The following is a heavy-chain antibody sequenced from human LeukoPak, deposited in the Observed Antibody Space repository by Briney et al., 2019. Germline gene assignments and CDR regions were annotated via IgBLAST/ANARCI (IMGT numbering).Heavy chain of an antibody. CDR2: INPSGGST. V-gene: IGHV1-46*01. J-gene: IGHJ4*02. CDR3: ASNSFDYYGSGSYSVDY. D-gene: IGHD3-10*01. CDR1: GYTFTSYY. Sequence: GASVKVSCKASGYTFTSYYMHWVRQAPGQGLEWMGIINPSGGSTSYAQKFQGRVTMTRDMSTSTVYMELSSLRSEDTAVYYCASNSFDYYGSGSYSVDYWGQGTLVTVSS.